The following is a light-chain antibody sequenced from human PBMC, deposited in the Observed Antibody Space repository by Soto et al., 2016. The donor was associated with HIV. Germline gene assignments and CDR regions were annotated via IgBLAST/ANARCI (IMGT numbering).Light chain of an antibody. CDR1: QGISSH. CDR2: GAF. CDR3: QQLDASPPWT. V-gene: IGKV1-9*01. Sequence: DIQLTQSPSFLSASVGDRVTITCRASQGISSHLAWYQQKPGKAPKLLIYGAFTLRSGVPSRFSGSGSGTEFTLTISSLQPEDFATYYCQQLDASPPWTFGQGTKVKSN. J-gene: IGKJ1*01.